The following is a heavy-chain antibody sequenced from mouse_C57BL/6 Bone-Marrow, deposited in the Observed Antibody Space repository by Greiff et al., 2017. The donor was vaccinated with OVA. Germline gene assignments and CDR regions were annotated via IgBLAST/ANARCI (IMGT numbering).Heavy chain of an antibody. J-gene: IGHJ2*01. CDR3: VWVITTVVAKDYFDN. Sequence: QVQLQQPGAELVKPGASVKLSCKASGYTFTSYWMHWVKQRPGQGLEWIGMIHPNSGSTNSNEKFKSKATLTVDKSSSTAYMQLSGLTSEDSAVYYCVWVITTVVAKDYFDNWGQGTTLTVSS. CDR1: GYTFTSYW. V-gene: IGHV1-64*01. CDR2: IHPNSGST. D-gene: IGHD1-1*01.